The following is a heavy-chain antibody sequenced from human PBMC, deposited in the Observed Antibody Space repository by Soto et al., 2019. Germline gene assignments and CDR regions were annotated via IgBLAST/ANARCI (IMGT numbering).Heavy chain of an antibody. CDR2: IYYSGST. J-gene: IGHJ4*02. Sequence: SETLSLTCTVSGGSISSSSYYWGWIRQPPGKGLEWIGSIYYSGSTYYNPSLKSRVTISMDTSRNQFSLILSSVTASDTAVYYCARAPYGSGTKPYYFDYWGQGTLVTVSS. CDR3: ARAPYGSGTKPYYFDY. V-gene: IGHV4-39*07. CDR1: GGSISSSSYY. D-gene: IGHD3-10*01.